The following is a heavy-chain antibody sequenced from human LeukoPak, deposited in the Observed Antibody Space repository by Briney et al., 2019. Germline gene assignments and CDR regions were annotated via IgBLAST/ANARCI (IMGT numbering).Heavy chain of an antibody. V-gene: IGHV3-48*02. CDR1: AFTFSSYS. J-gene: IGHJ4*02. Sequence: QAGGSLRLSCAASAFTFSSYSMNWVRQAPGKGLEWVSYISTSGRTISYADSVKGRFTISRDNAKNSLSLQMDSLRDEDTAVYYCVREDPSGYGSIDYWGQGTLVTVSS. CDR2: ISTSGRTI. CDR3: VREDPSGYGSIDY. D-gene: IGHD3-10*01.